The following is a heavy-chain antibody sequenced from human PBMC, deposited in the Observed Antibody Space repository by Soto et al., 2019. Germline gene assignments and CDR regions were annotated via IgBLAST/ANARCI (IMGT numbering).Heavy chain of an antibody. CDR2: TYYRSKWYN. J-gene: IGHJ6*02. D-gene: IGHD1-26*01. V-gene: IGHV6-1*01. CDR1: GYSVSSNSAA. CDR3: ARDVRRVGATTNYYYGMDV. Sequence: SQTLSLTCAISGYSVSSNSAALNWIRQSPSRGLEWLGRTYYRSKWYNDYAVSVKSRITINPDTSKNQFSLQLNSVTPEDTAVYYCARDVRRVGATTNYYYGMDVWGQGTTVTVSS.